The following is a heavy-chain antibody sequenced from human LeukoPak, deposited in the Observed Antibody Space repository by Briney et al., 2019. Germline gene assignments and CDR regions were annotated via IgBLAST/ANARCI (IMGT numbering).Heavy chain of an antibody. Sequence: ASVKVSCKTSGYTFTAYYLHWVRQAPGQGLEWMGCINPNSGGTDYAQKFQGRVTMTTDTSISTAYMDLNSLRSGDTAVYYCARRGETATVRGDHFDSWGQGTLVAVSS. D-gene: IGHD5-24*01. CDR1: GYTFTAYY. V-gene: IGHV1-2*02. CDR2: INPNSGGT. CDR3: ARRGETATVRGDHFDS. J-gene: IGHJ4*02.